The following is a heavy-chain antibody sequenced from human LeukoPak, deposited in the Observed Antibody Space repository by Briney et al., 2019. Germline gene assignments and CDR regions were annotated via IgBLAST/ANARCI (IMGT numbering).Heavy chain of an antibody. J-gene: IGHJ4*02. CDR3: ATVFKGSSLQDY. Sequence: GRSLRLSCVPSGFTITNNWMYWVRPAPGRGPVWISRIKSDESSAVYADSVKGRFTISRDNAKNTLYLQMNSLRVDDTAVYYCATVFKGSSLQDYWGQGTLVTVSS. V-gene: IGHV3-74*01. CDR1: GFTITNNW. D-gene: IGHD1-26*01. CDR2: IKSDESSA.